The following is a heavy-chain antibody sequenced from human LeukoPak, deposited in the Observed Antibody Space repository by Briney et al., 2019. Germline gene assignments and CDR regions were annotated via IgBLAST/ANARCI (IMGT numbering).Heavy chain of an antibody. V-gene: IGHV3-23*01. CDR2: ISGSGST. Sequence: GGSLRLSCAASGFTFSIYAMNWVRQAPGKGLEWVSAISGSGSTYYADSVKGRFTISRDNSKNTLYLQMNSLRAEDTAVYYCAKSGYDYLTYYFDYWGQGTLVTVSS. CDR1: GFTFSIYA. CDR3: AKSGYDYLTYYFDY. J-gene: IGHJ4*02. D-gene: IGHD5-12*01.